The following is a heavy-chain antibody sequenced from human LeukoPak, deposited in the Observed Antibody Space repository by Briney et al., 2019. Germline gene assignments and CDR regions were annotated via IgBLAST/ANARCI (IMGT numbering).Heavy chain of an antibody. D-gene: IGHD1-7*01. J-gene: IGHJ5*02. Sequence: ASEKVSRKASGYTFTGYYMHWVRQAPGQGLEWMGWINHNSGSTNYAQKFQRRVTMTGDPSISTAHMELSRLRSDDTAVYYSARAGWNYEEDSFDPWGQGTLVTVSS. CDR2: INHNSGST. CDR3: ARAGWNYEEDSFDP. CDR1: GYTFTGYY. V-gene: IGHV1-2*02.